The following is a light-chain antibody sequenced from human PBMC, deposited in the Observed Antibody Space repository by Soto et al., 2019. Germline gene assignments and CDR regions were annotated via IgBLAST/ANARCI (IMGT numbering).Light chain of an antibody. J-gene: IGKJ5*01. Sequence: DIVLTQSPGTLSLSPGERATLSCRASQGIGDTLAWYQHKPGQTPRLLIYDASNRATGIPARFSGSGSGTDFTLTISSLEPEDFAVYYCQQRSNWPQITFGQGTRLEIK. CDR1: QGIGDT. CDR2: DAS. V-gene: IGKV3-11*01. CDR3: QQRSNWPQIT.